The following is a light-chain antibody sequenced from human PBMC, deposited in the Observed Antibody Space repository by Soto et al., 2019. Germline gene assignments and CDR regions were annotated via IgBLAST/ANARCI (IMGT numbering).Light chain of an antibody. CDR2: DAS. Sequence: DIQMTKSPSTLSASVGDGVTITCRASQSISSWLAWYQQKPGKAPKLLIYDASSLESGVPSRFSGSGSGTEFTLTISSLQPDDFATYYCQQYNSCRTFGQGTKV. CDR1: QSISSW. J-gene: IGKJ1*01. V-gene: IGKV1-5*01. CDR3: QQYNSCRT.